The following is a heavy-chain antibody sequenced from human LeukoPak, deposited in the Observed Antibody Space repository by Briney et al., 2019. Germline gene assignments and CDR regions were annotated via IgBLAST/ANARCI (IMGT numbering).Heavy chain of an antibody. D-gene: IGHD6-13*01. Sequence: ASVKVSCKASGYTFTGYYMHWVRQAPGQGLEWMGWINPNCGGTNYAQKFQGRVTMTRDTSISTAYMELSRLRSDDTAVYYCARLTYSSSWYRDVNYYYGMDVWGQGTTVTVSS. V-gene: IGHV1-2*02. CDR3: ARLTYSSSWYRDVNYYYGMDV. CDR2: INPNCGGT. CDR1: GYTFTGYY. J-gene: IGHJ6*02.